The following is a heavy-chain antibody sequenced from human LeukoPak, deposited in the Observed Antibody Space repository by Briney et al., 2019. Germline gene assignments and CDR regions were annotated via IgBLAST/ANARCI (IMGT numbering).Heavy chain of an antibody. CDR2: INPNHGDT. J-gene: IGHJ4*02. CDR3: ARSPHILTGENFDY. D-gene: IGHD3-9*01. V-gene: IGHV1-2*02. CDR1: GYTFTGYY. Sequence: ASVKVSCKASGYTFTGYYMHWVRQAPGQGLEWMGWINPNHGDTNYAQKFQDRVSMTRDTSISTVYMHLSRLRSADTAVYYCARSPHILTGENFDYWGQGTLLTVSS.